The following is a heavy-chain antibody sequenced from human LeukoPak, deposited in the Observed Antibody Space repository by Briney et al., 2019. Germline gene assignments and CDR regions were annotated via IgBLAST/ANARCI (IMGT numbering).Heavy chain of an antibody. V-gene: IGHV4-59*01. CDR1: GDSISSSY. Sequence: SETLSLTYTVSGDSISSSYWSWIRQPPGKTLEWIGYIYYTGTTNYNPSLKSRVTMSIDTSKNQFSLNLNSVTAADTAVYYCARGFYDSSGYSNCFDPWGQGTLVTVSS. CDR2: IYYTGTT. CDR3: ARGFYDSSGYSNCFDP. J-gene: IGHJ5*02. D-gene: IGHD3-22*01.